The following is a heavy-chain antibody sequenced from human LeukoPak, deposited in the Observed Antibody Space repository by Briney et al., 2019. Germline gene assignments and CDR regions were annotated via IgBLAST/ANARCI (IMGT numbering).Heavy chain of an antibody. J-gene: IGHJ4*02. D-gene: IGHD4-17*01. V-gene: IGHV3-21*01. CDR3: ARGHTAVTRHFDF. CDR1: GFTFSTYS. CDR2: ISDDSNYI. Sequence: GGSLRLSCAASGFTFSTYSGNWIRQAPGKGREWVSSISDDSNYILYADSVKGRFTVSRDNAKNSLYLQMNSLTAEDSAVSYCARGHTAVTRHFDFWGQGTLVTVSS.